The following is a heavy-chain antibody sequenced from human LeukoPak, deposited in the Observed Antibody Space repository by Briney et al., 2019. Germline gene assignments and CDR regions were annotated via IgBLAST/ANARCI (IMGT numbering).Heavy chain of an antibody. D-gene: IGHD3-10*02. Sequence: SVKVSCKASGGTFSSYAISWVRQAPGQGLEWMGRIIPIFGTANYAQKFQGRVTITTDESTSTAYMELSSLRSEDTAVYYCARDSVFGELSFDYWGQGTLVTVSS. CDR3: ARDSVFGELSFDY. J-gene: IGHJ4*02. CDR2: IIPIFGTA. V-gene: IGHV1-69*05. CDR1: GGTFSSYA.